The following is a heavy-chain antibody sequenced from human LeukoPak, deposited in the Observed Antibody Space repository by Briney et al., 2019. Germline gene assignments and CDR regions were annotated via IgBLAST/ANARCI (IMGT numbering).Heavy chain of an antibody. CDR2: IYPGDSGT. Sequence: GESLKISCKGSGYSFTSYWIGWVRQMPGKGLEGMGFIYPGDSGTRYSPSFQGQVTISADKSISTAHLQWSSLKASDTAMYYCARPESGGDSTFDYWGQGTLVTVSS. D-gene: IGHD2-21*02. CDR3: ARPESGGDSTFDY. CDR1: GYSFTSYW. V-gene: IGHV5-51*01. J-gene: IGHJ4*02.